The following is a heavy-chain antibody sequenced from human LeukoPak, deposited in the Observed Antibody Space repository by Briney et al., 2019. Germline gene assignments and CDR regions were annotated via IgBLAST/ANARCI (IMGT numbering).Heavy chain of an antibody. D-gene: IGHD4-11*01. Sequence: GGSLRLSCAASGFTFSSYAMSWVRQAPGKGLEWVSGISGSGGSTYYADSVEGRLTISRDNSKNTLYLQMNSLRAEDTAVYYCARYSTVTLDYWGQGTLVTVSS. CDR2: ISGSGGST. J-gene: IGHJ4*02. V-gene: IGHV3-23*01. CDR3: ARYSTVTLDY. CDR1: GFTFSSYA.